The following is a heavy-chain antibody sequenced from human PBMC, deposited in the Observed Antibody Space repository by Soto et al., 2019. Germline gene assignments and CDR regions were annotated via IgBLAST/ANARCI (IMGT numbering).Heavy chain of an antibody. CDR1: GYTFKGYG. CDR2: TSGYNGNT. V-gene: IGHV1-18*01. D-gene: IGHD6-19*01. J-gene: IGHJ3*01. Sequence: QVHLVQSGTELRKPGASVRVSCEASGYTFKGYGISWLRQAPGQGLEWMGWTSGYNGNTKYAQHLQGRVTLTTDTSTNTAYMELRSLRSDDTAVYYCAREPQYMSGWGPAFDVWGQGTTVIVSS. CDR3: AREPQYMSGWGPAFDV.